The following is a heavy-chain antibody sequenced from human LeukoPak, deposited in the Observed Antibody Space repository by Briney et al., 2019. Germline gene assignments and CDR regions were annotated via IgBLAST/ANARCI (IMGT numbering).Heavy chain of an antibody. J-gene: IGHJ4*02. D-gene: IGHD2-2*01. V-gene: IGHV3-21*01. CDR2: ISSSSSYI. CDR3: ASTYCSSTSCYEIYFDY. CDR1: GFTFSSYS. Sequence: PGGSLRLSCAASGFTFSSYSMNWVRQAPGKGLEWVSSISSSSSYIYYADSVKGRFTISRDNAKNSLYLQMNSLRAEDTAVYYCASTYCSSTSCYEIYFDYWGQGTLVTVSS.